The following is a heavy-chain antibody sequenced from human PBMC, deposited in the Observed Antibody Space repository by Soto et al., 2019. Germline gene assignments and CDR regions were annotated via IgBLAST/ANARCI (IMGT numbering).Heavy chain of an antibody. D-gene: IGHD3-9*01. Sequence: GGSLRLSCAASGFTFSNAWMSWVRQAPGKGLEWVGRIKSKTDGGTTDYAAPVKGRFTISRDDSKNTLYLQMNSLKTEDTAVYYCTTDEAQYDILTGYYGRPGDYWGQGTLVTVSS. J-gene: IGHJ4*02. CDR3: TTDEAQYDILTGYYGRPGDY. CDR1: GFTFSNAW. V-gene: IGHV3-15*01. CDR2: IKSKTDGGTT.